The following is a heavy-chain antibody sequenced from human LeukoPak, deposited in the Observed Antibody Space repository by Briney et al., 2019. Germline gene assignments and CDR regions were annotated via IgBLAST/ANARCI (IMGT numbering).Heavy chain of an antibody. J-gene: IGHJ6*02. Sequence: GESLKISCKGSGYSFTSYWIGWVRQLPGKGLEWMGIIYPGDSDTRYSPSFQGQVTISADKSISTAYLQWSSLKASDTAMYYCARRGRLQSGWLWHGMDVWGQGTTVTVSS. D-gene: IGHD5-24*01. CDR3: ARRGRLQSGWLWHGMDV. V-gene: IGHV5-51*01. CDR2: IYPGDSDT. CDR1: GYSFTSYW.